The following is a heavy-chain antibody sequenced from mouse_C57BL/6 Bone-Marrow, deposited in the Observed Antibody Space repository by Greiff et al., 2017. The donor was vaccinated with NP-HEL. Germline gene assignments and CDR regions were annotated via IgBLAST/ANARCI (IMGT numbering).Heavy chain of an antibody. J-gene: IGHJ2*01. CDR1: GYTFTSYW. CDR2: IYPGSGST. V-gene: IGHV1-55*01. Sequence: QVQLKQPGAELVKPGASVKMSCKASGYTFTSYWITWVKQRPGQGLEWIGDIYPGSGSTNYNEKFKSKATLTVDTSSSTAYMQLSSLTSEDSAVYYCARKEAYSNWSYWGQGTTLTVSS. CDR3: ARKEAYSNWSY. D-gene: IGHD2-5*01.